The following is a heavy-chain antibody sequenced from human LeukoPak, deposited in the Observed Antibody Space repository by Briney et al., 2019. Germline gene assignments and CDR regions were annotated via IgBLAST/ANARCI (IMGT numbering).Heavy chain of an antibody. CDR2: IYTSGST. V-gene: IGHV4-61*02. Sequence: SETLSLTCTVSGGSISSGSYYWSWIRQPAGKGLEWIGRIYTSGSTNYNSSLKSRVTISVDTSKNQFSLKLSSVTAADTAVYYCARGDWNRGNYWGQGTLVTVSS. CDR1: GGSISSGSYY. D-gene: IGHD1/OR15-1a*01. J-gene: IGHJ4*02. CDR3: ARGDWNRGNY.